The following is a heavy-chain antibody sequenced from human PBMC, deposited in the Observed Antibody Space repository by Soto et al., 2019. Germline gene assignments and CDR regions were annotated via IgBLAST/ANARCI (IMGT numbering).Heavy chain of an antibody. Sequence: SETLSLTCTLSGGSVSSNYWSWIRQPPGKGLEWIGYIYYNGATNYNPSLKSRVTISVDTSNNHFSLNLSSVTAADTAVYYCARHFPPGATIPYYYYGMDVWGQGTTVTVS. CDR2: IYYNGAT. CDR1: GGSVSSNY. J-gene: IGHJ6*02. D-gene: IGHD1-26*01. CDR3: ARHFPPGATIPYYYYGMDV. V-gene: IGHV4-59*08.